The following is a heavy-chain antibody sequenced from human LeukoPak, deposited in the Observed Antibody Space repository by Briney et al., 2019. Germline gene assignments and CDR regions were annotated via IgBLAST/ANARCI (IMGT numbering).Heavy chain of an antibody. J-gene: IGHJ4*02. CDR2: IYYSGST. CDR1: GGSISNKY. D-gene: IGHD4/OR15-4a*01. V-gene: IGHV4-59*01. Sequence: SETLSLTCTVSGGSISNKYWSWIRQPPGKGLEWIGYIYYSGSTNYNPSLKSRVTILVDTSKNQFSLKLSPVTAADTAVYYCARGEGATLLDYWGQGTLVTVSS. CDR3: ARGEGATLLDY.